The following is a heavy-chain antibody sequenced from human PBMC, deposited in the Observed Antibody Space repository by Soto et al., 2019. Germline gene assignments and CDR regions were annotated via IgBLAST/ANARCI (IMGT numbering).Heavy chain of an antibody. D-gene: IGHD1-26*01. Sequence: GASVKVSCKASGGTFSSYAISWVRQAPGQGLEWMGGISPIFGTANYAQKIQGRVTITADKSASTAYIELSNLRSEDTAVYYCARVEGATNWCDPWGEGTLVSVS. V-gene: IGHV1-69*06. CDR2: ISPIFGTA. J-gene: IGHJ5*02. CDR1: GGTFSSYA. CDR3: ARVEGATNWCDP.